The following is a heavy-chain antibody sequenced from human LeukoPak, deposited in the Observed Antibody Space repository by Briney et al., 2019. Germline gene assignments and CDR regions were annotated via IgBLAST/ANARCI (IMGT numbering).Heavy chain of an antibody. Sequence: PGRSLRLSCAASGFTFDDYAMHWVRQAPGKGLEWVSGISWNSGSIGYADSVKDRFTISRDNAKNSLYLQMNSLRAEDTALYYCAKDKAAAGTGYYYYGMDVWGQGTTVTVSS. CDR1: GFTFDDYA. D-gene: IGHD6-13*01. CDR3: AKDKAAAGTGYYYYGMDV. V-gene: IGHV3-9*01. CDR2: ISWNSGSI. J-gene: IGHJ6*02.